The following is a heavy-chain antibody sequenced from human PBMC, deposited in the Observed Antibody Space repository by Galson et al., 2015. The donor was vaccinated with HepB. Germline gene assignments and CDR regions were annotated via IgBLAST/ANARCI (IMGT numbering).Heavy chain of an antibody. Sequence: SLRLSCAASGFTFSSYWMHWVRQAPGKGLVWVSRINSDGSSTSYADSVKGRFTISRDNAKNTLYLQMNSLRAEDTAVYYCARGDDGSSDAFDIWGQGTMVTVSS. V-gene: IGHV3-74*01. CDR1: GFTFSSYW. CDR3: ARGDDGSSDAFDI. D-gene: IGHD1-26*01. CDR2: INSDGSST. J-gene: IGHJ3*02.